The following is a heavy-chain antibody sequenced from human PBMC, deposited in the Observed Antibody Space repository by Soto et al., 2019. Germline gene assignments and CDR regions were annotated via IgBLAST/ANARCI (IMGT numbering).Heavy chain of an antibody. CDR3: ARFSRMAAADY. D-gene: IGHD6-13*01. CDR2: ISRSWST. J-gene: IGHJ4*02. Sequence: SETLSLTCTVSGGSINSYYWSWVRQRPGKGLEWIGYISRSWSTTSNPSLKSRLIISIDMSKNQLSLPLTSVTAADTAVYYCARFSRMAAADYWGQGTLVTVSS. CDR1: GGSINSYY. V-gene: IGHV4-59*01.